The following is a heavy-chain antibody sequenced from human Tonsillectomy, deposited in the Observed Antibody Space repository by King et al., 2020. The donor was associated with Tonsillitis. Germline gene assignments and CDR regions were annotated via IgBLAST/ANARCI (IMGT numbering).Heavy chain of an antibody. CDR2: INPSRGNT. D-gene: IGHD6-13*01. J-gene: IGHJ3*01. V-gene: IGHV1-46*01. CDR3: ATSQIAAADSYDAFDV. CDR1: GYIFTACY. Sequence: VQLVESGAEVKKPGASVKVSCKASGYIFTACYMHWVRQAPGQGLEWMVMINPSRGNTDYAQSFQGRVTMTRDMSTSTVYMELSSLTSEDTAVYYCATSQIAAADSYDAFDVWGQGTMVTVS.